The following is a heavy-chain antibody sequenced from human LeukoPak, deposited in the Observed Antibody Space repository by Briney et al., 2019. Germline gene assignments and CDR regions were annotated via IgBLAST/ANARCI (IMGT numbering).Heavy chain of an antibody. J-gene: IGHJ5*02. CDR1: GGSISSSSHY. V-gene: IGHV4-39*01. D-gene: IGHD6-6*01. CDR2: IYFSGST. CDR3: ARHYFKRLGIATRLGWFDP. Sequence: PSETLSLTCSVSGGSISSSSHYWGWIRQPPGKGLEWIGSIYFSGSTYYNPSLKSRVTISADTSKNQFSLKLSSVTAADTAVYYCARHYFKRLGIATRLGWFDPWGQGTLVTVSS.